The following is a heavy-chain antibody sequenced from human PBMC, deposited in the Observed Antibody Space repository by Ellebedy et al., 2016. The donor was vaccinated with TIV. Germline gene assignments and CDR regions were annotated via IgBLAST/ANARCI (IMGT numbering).Heavy chain of an antibody. CDR2: IYQDGSNQ. CDR1: GFSFRSYW. D-gene: IGHD4-17*01. V-gene: IGHV3-7*01. Sequence: GESLKISCVASGFSFRSYWMSWVRQAPGKGLEWVANIYQDGSNQYYVDSVKVRVTISRDNANKSLFLQMNSLRGEDTAVYYCARRGSYGDYTVQINSWFDRWGRGTLVTVSS. CDR3: ARRGSYGDYTVQINSWFDR. J-gene: IGHJ5*02.